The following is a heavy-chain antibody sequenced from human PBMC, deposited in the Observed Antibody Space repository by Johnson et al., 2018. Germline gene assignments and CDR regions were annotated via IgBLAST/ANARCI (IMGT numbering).Heavy chain of an antibody. Sequence: QVQLVESGGGAVQPGRSLRLSCAASGFAFSTYAMHWVRQAPGKGLEWVAVIPHDGNNKYFVDSVKGRFSISRDNSKNTLYLEMNSLRPEDTAVYYCTGGGVYSAFDYWGQGARVTVSA. CDR1: GFAFSTYA. CDR2: IPHDGNNK. J-gene: IGHJ4*02. D-gene: IGHD2-15*01. CDR3: TGGGVYSAFDY. V-gene: IGHV3-30-3*01.